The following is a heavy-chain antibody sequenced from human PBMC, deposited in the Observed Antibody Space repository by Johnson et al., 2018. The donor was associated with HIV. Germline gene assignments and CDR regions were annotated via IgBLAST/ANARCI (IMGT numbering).Heavy chain of an antibody. Sequence: QVLLVESGGGVVQPGRSLRLSCAASGFTFSDYYMSWIRQAPGKGLEWVAVISYDGSNKYYADSVKGRFTISRDNSKNTLYLQMNSLRAEDTAVYYCASDWGSRHAFDIWGQGTMVTVSS. D-gene: IGHD7-27*01. V-gene: IGHV3-30-3*01. CDR2: ISYDGSNK. CDR1: GFTFSDYY. J-gene: IGHJ3*02. CDR3: ASDWGSRHAFDI.